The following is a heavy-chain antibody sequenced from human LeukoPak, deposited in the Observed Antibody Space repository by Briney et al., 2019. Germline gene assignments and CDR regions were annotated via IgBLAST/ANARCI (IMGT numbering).Heavy chain of an antibody. J-gene: IGHJ3*01. CDR3: ARERYSRSSHDALDL. Sequence: GSLRLSCAASAFTISASGMNWVRQAPGKGLEWVSLSSPGTDTYYADSVKGRFTISRDNARNSLYLQMNSLSAEDTAVYYCARERYSRSSHDALDLWGQGTMVTVSS. D-gene: IGHD6-6*01. CDR1: AFTISASG. V-gene: IGHV3-21*01. CDR2: SSPGTDT.